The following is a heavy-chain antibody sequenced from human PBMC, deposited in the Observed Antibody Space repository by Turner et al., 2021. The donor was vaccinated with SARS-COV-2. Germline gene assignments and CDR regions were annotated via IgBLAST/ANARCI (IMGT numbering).Heavy chain of an antibody. V-gene: IGHV3-21*01. CDR1: GFPFSTYS. CDR3: ARARWHYYDSSGYYPDAFDI. CDR2: ISSSSSYI. J-gene: IGHJ3*02. D-gene: IGHD3-22*01. Sequence: EVQLVESGGGLVKPGGSLRLSCPASGFPFSTYSMNWVRQAPGKGLEGVSSISSSSSYIYYADSVKGRFTISRDNAKNSLYLQMNSLRAEDTAVYYCARARWHYYDSSGYYPDAFDIWGQGTMVTVSS.